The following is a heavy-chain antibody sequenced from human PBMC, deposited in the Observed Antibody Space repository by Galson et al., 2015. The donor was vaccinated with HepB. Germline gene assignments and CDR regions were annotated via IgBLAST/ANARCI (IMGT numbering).Heavy chain of an antibody. Sequence: SVKVSCKASGYTFTSYGISWVRQAPGQGLEWMGWISAYNGNTNYAQKLQGRVTMTTDTSTSTAYMELRSLRSDDTAVYYCARSGVVPAAILIDYYYYGMDVWGQGTTVTVSS. V-gene: IGHV1-18*01. CDR2: ISAYNGNT. CDR1: GYTFTSYG. CDR3: ARSGVVPAAILIDYYYYGMDV. D-gene: IGHD2-2*02. J-gene: IGHJ6*02.